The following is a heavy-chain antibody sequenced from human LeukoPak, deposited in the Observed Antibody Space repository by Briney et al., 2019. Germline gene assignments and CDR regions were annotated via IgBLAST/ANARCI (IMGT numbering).Heavy chain of an antibody. CDR2: ISYDGSNK. D-gene: IGHD6-13*01. Sequence: GGSLILSCAASGFTFSSYAMHWVRQAPGKGLEWVAVISYDGSNKYYADSVKGRFTISRDNSKNTLYLQMNSLGAEDTAVYYCARGHSYLAGPLWFDPWGQGTLVTVSS. CDR1: GFTFSSYA. CDR3: ARGHSYLAGPLWFDP. V-gene: IGHV3-30-3*01. J-gene: IGHJ5*02.